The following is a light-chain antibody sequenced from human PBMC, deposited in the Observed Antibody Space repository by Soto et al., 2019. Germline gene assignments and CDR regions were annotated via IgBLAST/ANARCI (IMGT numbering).Light chain of an antibody. CDR1: QGIGDD. V-gene: IGKV1-17*01. J-gene: IGKJ1*01. Sequence: DIQMTQSPSSLSASVGDRVTLTCRASQGIGDDLGWYQQQPGRAPKRLIYGVFNLQSGVPSRFSGSGSGTEFTLTISSLQPDDFATYYCLQHRSYPWTFGQGTKVEIK. CDR2: GVF. CDR3: LQHRSYPWT.